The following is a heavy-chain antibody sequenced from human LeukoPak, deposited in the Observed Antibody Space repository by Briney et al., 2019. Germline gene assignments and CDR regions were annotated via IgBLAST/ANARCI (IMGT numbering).Heavy chain of an antibody. CDR2: IIPIFGTA. CDR3: ARDSVTTSSFDY. CDR1: GGTFSSYA. V-gene: IGHV1-69*05. D-gene: IGHD4-17*01. Sequence: ASVKVSCKASGGTFSSYAISWVRQAPGRGLEWMGGIIPIFGTANYAQKFQGRVTITTDESTSTAYMELSSLRSEDTAVYYCARDSVTTSSFDYWGQGTLVTVSS. J-gene: IGHJ4*02.